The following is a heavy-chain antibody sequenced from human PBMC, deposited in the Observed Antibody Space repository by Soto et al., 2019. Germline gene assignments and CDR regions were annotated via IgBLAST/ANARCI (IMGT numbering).Heavy chain of an antibody. CDR1: GYTFTNYA. J-gene: IGHJ3*02. Sequence: QVQLVQSGAEVKKPGASVKVSCKASGYTFTNYAYSWVRKAPGQGLQWMGWISAYSGDTEYAQNVQGRVSLTTDPYTSTVDMELRSLRCDDTAVYYCARDPGRGFSDVFDIWGPGTRVTVSS. CDR3: ARDPGRGFSDVFDI. CDR2: ISAYSGDT. V-gene: IGHV1-18*01. D-gene: IGHD1-26*01.